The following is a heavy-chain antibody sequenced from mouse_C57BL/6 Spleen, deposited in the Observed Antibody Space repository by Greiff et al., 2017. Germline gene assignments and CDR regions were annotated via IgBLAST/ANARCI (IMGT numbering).Heavy chain of an antibody. CDR2: ISSGSSTI. D-gene: IGHD2-1*01. V-gene: IGHV5-17*01. CDR3: ARIYYGNYGAMDY. J-gene: IGHJ4*01. CDR1: GFTFSDYG. Sequence: DVQLVESGGCLVKPGGSLKLSCAASGFTFSDYGMHWVRQAPEKGLEWVAYISSGSSTIYYADTVKGRFTISRDNAKNTLFLQMTSLRSEDTAMYYCARIYYGNYGAMDYWGQGTSVTVSS.